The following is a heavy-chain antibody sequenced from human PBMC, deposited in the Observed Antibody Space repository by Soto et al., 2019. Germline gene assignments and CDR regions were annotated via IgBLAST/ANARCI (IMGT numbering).Heavy chain of an antibody. CDR3: AKNKGRLGSGSYGGGSGGMDV. CDR1: GFTFSSYA. CDR2: ISGSGGST. Sequence: QTGGSLRLSCAASGFTFSSYAMSWVRQAPGEGLEWVSAISGSGGSTYYADSVKGRFTISRDNSKNTLYLQMNSLRAEDTAVYYCAKNKGRLGSGSYGGGSGGMDVWGQGTTVTVSS. D-gene: IGHD1-26*01. V-gene: IGHV3-23*01. J-gene: IGHJ6*02.